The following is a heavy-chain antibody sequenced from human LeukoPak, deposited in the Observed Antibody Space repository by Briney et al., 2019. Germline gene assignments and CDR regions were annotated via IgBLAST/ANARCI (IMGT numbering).Heavy chain of an antibody. D-gene: IGHD6-13*01. CDR3: ARSALAAADY. V-gene: IGHV1-2*06. CDR1: GGTFSSYA. Sequence: ASVKVSCKASGGTFSSYAISWVRQAPGQGLEWMGRINPNSGGTNYAQKFQGRVTMTRDTSISTAYMELSRLRSDDTAVYYCARSALAAADYWGQGTLVTVSS. CDR2: INPNSGGT. J-gene: IGHJ4*02.